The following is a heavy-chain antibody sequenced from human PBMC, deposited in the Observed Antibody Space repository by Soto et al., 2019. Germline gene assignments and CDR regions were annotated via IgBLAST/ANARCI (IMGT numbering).Heavy chain of an antibody. D-gene: IGHD3-3*01. Sequence: GGSLRLSCASSGFTFSSYGMHWVRQAPGKGLEWVAVIWYDGSNKYYADSVKGRSTISRDNSKNTLYLQMNSLRAEDTAVYYCARDGDFYWGQGTLVTVSS. CDR2: IWYDGSNK. CDR1: GFTFSSYG. CDR3: ARDGDFY. V-gene: IGHV3-33*01. J-gene: IGHJ4*02.